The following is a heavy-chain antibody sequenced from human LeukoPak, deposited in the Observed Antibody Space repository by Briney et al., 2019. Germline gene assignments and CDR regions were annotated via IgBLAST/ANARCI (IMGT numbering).Heavy chain of an antibody. V-gene: IGHV4-39*01. CDR3: ARLPSMDV. Sequence: SETLSLTCTVSGGSISSSSYYWGCVRQPPGNGLGWIGSIYYSGSTYYNPSLKSRVTISVDTSKNQFSLKLSAVTAADTAVYYCARLPSMDVWGKGTTVTVSS. CDR1: GGSISSSSYY. CDR2: IYYSGST. J-gene: IGHJ6*03.